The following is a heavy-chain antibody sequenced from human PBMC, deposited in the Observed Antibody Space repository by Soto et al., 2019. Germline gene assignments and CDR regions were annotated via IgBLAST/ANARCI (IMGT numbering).Heavy chain of an antibody. CDR3: ARGSPPIDY. CDR1: GFTFSSYS. V-gene: IGHV3-48*01. Sequence: PGGSLRLSCAASGFTFSSYSMNWVRQAPGKGLEWVSYISSSSSTIYYADSVKGRFTISRDNAKNSLYLQMNSLRAEDTAVYYCARGSPPIDYWGQGTLVTVSS. CDR2: ISSSSSTI. J-gene: IGHJ4*02.